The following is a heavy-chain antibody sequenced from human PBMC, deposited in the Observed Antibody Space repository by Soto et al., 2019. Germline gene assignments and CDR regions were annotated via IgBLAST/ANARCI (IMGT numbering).Heavy chain of an antibody. Sequence: DVQLLESGGGLVQPEGSLRLSCAASGFTFSSYAMGWVRQGPGKGLEWVAVVSIGGSTHYADSVRGRFTISRDNSKNTLFLQMNSLTAENTVVYFCAKRRGAGGHFDYWGQGALVTVSS. J-gene: IGHJ4*02. CDR1: GFTFSSYA. D-gene: IGHD2-15*01. V-gene: IGHV3-23*01. CDR3: AKRRGAGGHFDY. CDR2: VSIGGST.